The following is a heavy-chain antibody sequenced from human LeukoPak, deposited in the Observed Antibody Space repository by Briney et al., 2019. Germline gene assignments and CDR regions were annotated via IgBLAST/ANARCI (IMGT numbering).Heavy chain of an antibody. Sequence: SETLSLTCTVSGVSVTSGTYYWTWIRQPPGKGLEWIAYISYNENTNYNPSLKSRLTISLDTSSNQFSLRLSSVTAADTAVYYCAREASLVRGIFITRYGLDVWGRGTTVTVS. CDR2: ISYNENT. D-gene: IGHD3-10*01. CDR3: AREASLVRGIFITRYGLDV. V-gene: IGHV4-61*01. CDR1: GVSVTSGTYY. J-gene: IGHJ6*04.